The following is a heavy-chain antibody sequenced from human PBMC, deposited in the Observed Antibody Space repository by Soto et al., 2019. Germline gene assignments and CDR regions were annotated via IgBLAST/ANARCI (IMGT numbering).Heavy chain of an antibody. V-gene: IGHV1-69*08. J-gene: IGHJ3*01. CDR3: AREPPALKGDAYDV. Sequence: QVQLVQSGAEVKKPGSSVNVSCKASGGTFSSYTISWVRRAPGQGLEWVGRIIPLLRIANYAQKFQGRVTITADRSSGTAYMDLSSLRSDDTAVYYCAREPPALKGDAYDVWGQGTMVIVSS. CDR1: GGTFSSYT. CDR2: IIPLLRIA.